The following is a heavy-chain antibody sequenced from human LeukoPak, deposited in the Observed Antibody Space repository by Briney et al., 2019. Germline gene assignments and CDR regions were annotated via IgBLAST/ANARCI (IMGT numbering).Heavy chain of an antibody. CDR1: GFTFSSYA. J-gene: IGHJ5*02. Sequence: GGSLRLSCAASGFTFSSYAMNWVRQAPGKGLEWISSISGSGDNTYYADSVKGRFTISRDNAKNSLYLQMNSLRAEDTAVYYCARVAGIVGATFWFDPWGQGTLVTVSS. CDR3: ARVAGIVGATFWFDP. V-gene: IGHV3-23*01. CDR2: ISGSGDNT. D-gene: IGHD1-26*01.